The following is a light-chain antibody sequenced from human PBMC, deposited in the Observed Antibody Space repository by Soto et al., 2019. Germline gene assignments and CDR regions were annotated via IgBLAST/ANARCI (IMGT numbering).Light chain of an antibody. Sequence: QSELTQAASGSGSPGQSITISCTGTSSDVGGYNYVSWYQQHPGKAPKLMIYDVSNRPSGVSNRFSGSKSGNTASLTISGLQAEDEADYYCSSYTSSSTLFVFGTGTKVTVL. V-gene: IGLV2-14*01. CDR3: SSYTSSSTLFV. CDR2: DVS. CDR1: SSDVGGYNY. J-gene: IGLJ1*01.